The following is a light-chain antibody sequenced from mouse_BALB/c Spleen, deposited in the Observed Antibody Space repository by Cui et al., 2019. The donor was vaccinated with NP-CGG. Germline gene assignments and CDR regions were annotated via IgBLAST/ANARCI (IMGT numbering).Light chain of an antibody. J-gene: IGLJ1*01. CDR2: GTN. CDR1: TGAVTTRNY. Sequence: QAVVTQESALTTSPGETVTFTCRSSTGAVTTRNYANWVQEKPDHLFTGLIGGTNNRAPGVPARFSGSLIGDKAALTITGAQTEDEAIYFCALWYTNHWVFGGGTKLTV. CDR3: ALWYTNHWV. V-gene: IGLV1*01.